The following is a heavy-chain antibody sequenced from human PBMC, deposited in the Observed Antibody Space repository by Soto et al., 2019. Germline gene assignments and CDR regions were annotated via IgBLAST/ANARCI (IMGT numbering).Heavy chain of an antibody. CDR2: IYSDGRT. CDR3: ARCYWSGSYFCAY. V-gene: IGHV3-53*02. Sequence: EVQVVETGGGLIQPGGSLRLSCAASGLDVNSNYMSWVRQAPGKGLEWVSIIYSDGRTNQADSVKGRFASSRDNFENTVSLEMNRLRAEDTAVYYCARCYWSGSYFCAYWGQGTLVTVSS. J-gene: IGHJ4*02. CDR1: GLDVNSNY. D-gene: IGHD1-26*01.